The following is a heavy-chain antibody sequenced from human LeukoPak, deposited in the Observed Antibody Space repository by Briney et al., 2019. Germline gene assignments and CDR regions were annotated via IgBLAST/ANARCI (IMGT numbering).Heavy chain of an antibody. CDR2: IYYSGST. CDR1: GGSISSYY. Sequence: PSETLSLTCTVSGGSISSYYWSWIRQPPGKGLEWIGYIYYSGSTNYNPSLKSRVTISVDTSKNQFSLKLSSVTAADTAVYYCARVSQLGEGGWFDPWGQGTLVTVSS. J-gene: IGHJ5*02. V-gene: IGHV4-59*01. CDR3: ARVSQLGEGGWFDP. D-gene: IGHD6-6*01.